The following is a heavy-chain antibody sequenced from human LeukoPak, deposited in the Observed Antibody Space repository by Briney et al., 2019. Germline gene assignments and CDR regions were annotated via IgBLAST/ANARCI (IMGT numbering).Heavy chain of an antibody. CDR3: ARRGPAYYYGNSGYLPFDS. CDR1: GGSIRSNTW. J-gene: IGHJ4*02. Sequence: SETLSLTCAVSGGSIRSNTWWSWVRQPPGKGLEWIGEISHSETTNYSPSLKSRVTISVDKSKNQFSLKLISVTAADTAVYFCARRGPAYYYGNSGYLPFDSWGQGILVTVSS. CDR2: ISHSETT. V-gene: IGHV4-4*02. D-gene: IGHD3-22*01.